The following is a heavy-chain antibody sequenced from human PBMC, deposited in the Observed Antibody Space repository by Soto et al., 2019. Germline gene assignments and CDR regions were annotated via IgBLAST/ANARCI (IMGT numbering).Heavy chain of an antibody. Sequence: SQTLSLTCAISGDSVSSNSAAWNWIRQSPSRGLEWLGRTYYGSKWYNDYELSVKSRITIDADTSKNQFSLQLNSVTPEDTAVYYCARAKCPGGSCRDGLDYWGQGTLVTVLL. CDR1: GDSVSSNSAA. V-gene: IGHV6-1*01. CDR2: TYYGSKWYN. D-gene: IGHD2-15*01. CDR3: ARAKCPGGSCRDGLDY. J-gene: IGHJ4*02.